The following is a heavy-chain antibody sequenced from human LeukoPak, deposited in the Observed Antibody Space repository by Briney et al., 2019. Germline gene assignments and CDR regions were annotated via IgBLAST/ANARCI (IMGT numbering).Heavy chain of an antibody. CDR3: ARYCSGGSCWDY. CDR1: GFTFSNYG. J-gene: IGHJ4*02. CDR2: IWYDGSNK. Sequence: GGSLRLSCAASGFTFSNYGMHWVRQAPGKGLEWVAVIWYDGSNKYYADSVKGRFTISRDNSKNTLYLQMNSLRAEDTAVYYCARYCSGGSCWDYWGQGTLVTVSS. V-gene: IGHV3-33*01. D-gene: IGHD2-15*01.